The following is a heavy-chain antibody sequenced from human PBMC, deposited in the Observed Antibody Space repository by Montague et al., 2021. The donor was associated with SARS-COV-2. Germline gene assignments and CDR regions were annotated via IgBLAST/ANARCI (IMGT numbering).Heavy chain of an antibody. CDR3: ARETYTSGWFQQFDY. Sequence: SETLSLTCTVSGGSISSGTYYRGWIRQPPGKGLEWIGSIYYSGTTYYNPSLQSRVTISVDTSKKQFSLKLSSVTAADTAVYYCARETYTSGWFQQFDYWGQGTLVTVSS. V-gene: IGHV4-39*01. J-gene: IGHJ4*02. CDR2: IYYSGTT. CDR1: GGSISSGTYY. D-gene: IGHD6-19*01.